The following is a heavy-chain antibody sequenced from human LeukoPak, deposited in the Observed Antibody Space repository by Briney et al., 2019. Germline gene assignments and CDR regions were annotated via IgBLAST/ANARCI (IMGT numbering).Heavy chain of an antibody. J-gene: IGHJ3*02. Sequence: HGGSLRLSCAASGFTFSSYAMHWVRQAPGKGLEWVAVISYDGSNKYYADSVKGRFTISRDNSKNTLYLQMNSLRAEDTAVYYCARYCSGGSCYSSGAFDIWGQGTMVTVSS. V-gene: IGHV3-30*04. CDR3: ARYCSGGSCYSSGAFDI. CDR1: GFTFSSYA. CDR2: ISYDGSNK. D-gene: IGHD2-15*01.